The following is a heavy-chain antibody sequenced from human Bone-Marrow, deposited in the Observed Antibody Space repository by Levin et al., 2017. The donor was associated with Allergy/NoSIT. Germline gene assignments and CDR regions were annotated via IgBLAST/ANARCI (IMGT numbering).Heavy chain of an antibody. CDR3: TTGPRYPANY. Sequence: SETLSLTCAVHGASMGGYYWTWIRQPPGKGLEWIGELNQSGGTNYNPSLKSRVTISTDTSNNQFSLTLTSVTAADTAVYYCTTGPRYPANYWGQGTLVTVSS. J-gene: IGHJ4*02. D-gene: IGHD3-9*01. CDR2: LNQSGGT. V-gene: IGHV4-34*01. CDR1: GASMGGYY.